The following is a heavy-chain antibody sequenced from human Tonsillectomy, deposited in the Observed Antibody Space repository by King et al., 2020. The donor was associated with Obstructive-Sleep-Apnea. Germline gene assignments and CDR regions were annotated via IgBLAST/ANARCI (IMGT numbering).Heavy chain of an antibody. Sequence: ERQLVQSGGGLVQPGGSLRLSCAASGFTFSSYSMNWVRQAPGKGLEWGSYISSSSSTIYYADSVKGRFTISRDNAKNSLYLQMNSLRAEDTAVYYCAREWTTLDYWGQGTLVTVSS. CDR2: ISSSSSTI. CDR3: AREWTTLDY. J-gene: IGHJ4*02. CDR1: GFTFSSYS. V-gene: IGHV3-48*04. D-gene: IGHD4-17*01.